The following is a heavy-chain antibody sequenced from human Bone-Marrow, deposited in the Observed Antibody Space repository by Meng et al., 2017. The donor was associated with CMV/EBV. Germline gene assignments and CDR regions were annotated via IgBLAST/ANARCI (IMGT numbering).Heavy chain of an antibody. Sequence: GSLRLSCAASGFTFDDYAMHWVRQAPGKGLEWIGSIYYSGSTYYNPSLKSRVTISVDTSKNQFSLKLSSVTAADTAVYYCARDQVGRGLGSGWYVYCGQGTLVTVSS. V-gene: IGHV4-38-2*02. J-gene: IGHJ4*02. CDR1: GFTFDDYA. CDR3: ARDQVGRGLGSGWYVY. D-gene: IGHD6-19*01. CDR2: IYYSGST.